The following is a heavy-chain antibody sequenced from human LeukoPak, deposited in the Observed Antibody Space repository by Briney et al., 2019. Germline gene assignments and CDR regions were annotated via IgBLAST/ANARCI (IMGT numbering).Heavy chain of an antibody. J-gene: IGHJ6*02. D-gene: IGHD2-2*01. Sequence: GGSLRLSCAASGFTFSSYWMSWVRQAPGKGLEWVANIKQDGSEKYYVDSVKGRFTISRDNAKNSLYLQMNSLRAEDTAVYYCARDPYCSCTSCQYGTTPYYYYYYGMDVWGQGTTVTVSS. CDR1: GFTFSSYW. CDR3: ARDPYCSCTSCQYGTTPYYYYYYGMDV. V-gene: IGHV3-7*01. CDR2: IKQDGSEK.